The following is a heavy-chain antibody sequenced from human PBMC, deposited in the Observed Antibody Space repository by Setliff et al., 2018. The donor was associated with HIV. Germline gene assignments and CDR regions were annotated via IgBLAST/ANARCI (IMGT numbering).Heavy chain of an antibody. J-gene: IGHJ6*03. V-gene: IGHV4-39*01. CDR2: IYYTGST. CDR1: GASISSSSHH. Sequence: TLSLTCTVSGASISSSSHHWAWIRQPPGKGLEYIGNIYYTGSTHHNPSLESRVATSVDTSKNQFSLKLSSVTAADTAVYYCARIVRWELVATSTFFYYYMDVWGKGTTVTVSS. CDR3: ARIVRWELVATSTFFYYYMDV. D-gene: IGHD1-26*01.